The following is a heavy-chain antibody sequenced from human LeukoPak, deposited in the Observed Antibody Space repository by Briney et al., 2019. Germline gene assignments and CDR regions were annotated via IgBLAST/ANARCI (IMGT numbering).Heavy chain of an antibody. J-gene: IGHJ5*02. D-gene: IGHD2-2*01. CDR2: IYYSEST. CDR1: GGSMSSSSYY. V-gene: IGHV4-39*07. Sequence: SETLSLTCTVSGGSMSSSSYYWGWIRQPPGKGLEWIGSIYYSESTYQNPSLKSRVTISVDTSKNQFSLKLRFVTAADTAVYYCARWGTYASTSNWFDPWGQGTLVTVSS. CDR3: ARWGTYASTSNWFDP.